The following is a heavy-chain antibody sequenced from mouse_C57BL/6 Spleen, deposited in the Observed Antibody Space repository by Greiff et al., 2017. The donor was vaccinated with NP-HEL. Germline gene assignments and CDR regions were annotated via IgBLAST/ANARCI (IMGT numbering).Heavy chain of an antibody. CDR1: GYSITSGYY. CDR2: ISYDGSN. V-gene: IGHV3-6*01. Sequence: DVQLQESGPGLVKPSQSLSLTCSVTGYSITSGYYWNWIRQFPGNKLEWMGYISYDGSNNYNPSLKNRISITRDTSKNQFFLKLNSVTTEDTATYYCARSYGSSYPFAYWGQGTLVTVSA. D-gene: IGHD1-1*01. CDR3: ARSYGSSYPFAY. J-gene: IGHJ3*01.